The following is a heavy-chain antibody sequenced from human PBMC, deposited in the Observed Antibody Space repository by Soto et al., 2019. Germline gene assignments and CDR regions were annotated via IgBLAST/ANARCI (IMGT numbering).Heavy chain of an antibody. CDR3: ARGAYYYSSGYYYERAFDI. CDR2: IIPIFGTA. J-gene: IGHJ3*02. Sequence: SVKVSCKASGGTFSSYAISWVRQAPGQGLEWMGGIIPIFGTANYAQKFQGRVTITADESTSTAYMELSSLRSEDTAVYYCARGAYYYSSGYYYERAFDIWGQGTMVTVSS. V-gene: IGHV1-69*13. CDR1: GGTFSSYA. D-gene: IGHD3-22*01.